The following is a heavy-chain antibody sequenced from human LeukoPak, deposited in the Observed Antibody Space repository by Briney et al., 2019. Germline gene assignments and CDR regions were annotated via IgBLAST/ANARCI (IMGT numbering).Heavy chain of an antibody. J-gene: IGHJ6*03. CDR2: IYTSGST. CDR1: GGSISSYY. D-gene: IGHD6-19*01. Sequence: PSETLSLTCTVSGGSISSYYWGWIRQPAGKGLEWIGRIYTSGSTNYNPSLKSRVTMSVDTSKNQFSLKLSSVTAADTAVYYCASHLQSGIAVAGRKSPIDSYYYYYMDVWGKGTTVTVSS. CDR3: ASHLQSGIAVAGRKSPIDSYYYYYMDV. V-gene: IGHV4-4*07.